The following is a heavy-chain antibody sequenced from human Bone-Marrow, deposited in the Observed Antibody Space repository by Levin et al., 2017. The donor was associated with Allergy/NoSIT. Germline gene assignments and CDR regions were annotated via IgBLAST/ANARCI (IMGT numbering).Heavy chain of an antibody. CDR1: GGSFSGYY. J-gene: IGHJ6*03. Sequence: PSETLSLTCAVYGGSFSGYYWSWIRQPPGKGLEWIGEINHSGSTNYNPSLKSRVTISVDTSKNQFSLKLSSVTAADTAVYYCASKGSGSRTMPQTGGDYYMDVWGKGTTVTVSS. V-gene: IGHV4-34*01. CDR3: ASKGSGSRTMPQTGGDYYMDV. D-gene: IGHD6-19*01. CDR2: INHSGST.